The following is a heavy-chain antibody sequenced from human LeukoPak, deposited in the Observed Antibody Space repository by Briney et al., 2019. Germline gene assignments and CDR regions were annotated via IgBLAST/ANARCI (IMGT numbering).Heavy chain of an antibody. CDR1: GYTFTGYY. V-gene: IGHV1-2*02. CDR3: ARDRRVYYDSSGYSWWSFDY. J-gene: IGHJ4*02. D-gene: IGHD3-22*01. CDR2: INPNSGGT. Sequence: ASVKVSCKASGYTFTGYYMHWVRQAPGQGLEWMGWINPNSGGTNYAQKCQGRVTMTRDTSISTAYMELSRLRSDDTAVYYCARDRRVYYDSSGYSWWSFDYWGQGTLVTVSS.